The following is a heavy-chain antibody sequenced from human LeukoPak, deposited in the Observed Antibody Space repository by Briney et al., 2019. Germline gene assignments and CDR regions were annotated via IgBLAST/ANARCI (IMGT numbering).Heavy chain of an antibody. CDR3: ARAGLRYFDWQSWFDP. D-gene: IGHD3-9*01. J-gene: IGHJ5*02. V-gene: IGHV1-2*02. CDR1: GYLFTGYY. Sequence: ASVKVSCKASGYLFTGYYMHWVRQAPGQGLEWMGWINPNSGGTSYPQKFLGRVTMTRDTSIRTAYMELSRVRSDDTAVYYCARAGLRYFDWQSWFDPWGQGTLVTVSS. CDR2: INPNSGGT.